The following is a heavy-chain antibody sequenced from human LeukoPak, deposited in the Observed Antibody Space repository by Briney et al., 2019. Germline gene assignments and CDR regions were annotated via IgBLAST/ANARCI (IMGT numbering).Heavy chain of an antibody. V-gene: IGHV3-9*01. CDR3: AKDYYASA. CDR1: GLTFDDYA. Sequence: SLRLSCGASGLTFDDYAMHWVRQAPGKGLEWVSGISWNSGNIGYADSVKGRFTISRDNAKNSLYLQMNSLRAEDTALYYCAKDYYASAWGQGTTVTVSS. CDR2: ISWNSGNI. D-gene: IGHD3-10*01. J-gene: IGHJ6*02.